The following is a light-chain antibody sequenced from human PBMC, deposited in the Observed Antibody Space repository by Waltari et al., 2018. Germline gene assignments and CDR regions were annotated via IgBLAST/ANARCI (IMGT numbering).Light chain of an antibody. V-gene: IGLV6-57*03. Sequence: NFMLTQPHSVSESPGKTITISCTRSSGSIASNYVQWYRQRPGRAPTPMIYEDNQRPSGVPDRFSGSIDSSSNSASLTISGLKTEDEADYYCQSYDSSNLWVFGGATKLTVL. J-gene: IGLJ3*02. CDR2: EDN. CDR3: QSYDSSNLWV. CDR1: SGSIASNY.